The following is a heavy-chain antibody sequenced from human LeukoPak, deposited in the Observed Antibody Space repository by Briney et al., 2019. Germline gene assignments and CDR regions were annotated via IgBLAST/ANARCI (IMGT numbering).Heavy chain of an antibody. CDR2: FDPEDGET. CDR3: ATHAPPEDNYYDSSGFNWFDP. D-gene: IGHD3-22*01. V-gene: IGHV1-24*01. Sequence: ASVKVSCKVSGYTLTELSMHWVRQAPGKGLEWMGGFDPEDGETIYAQKFQGRVTMTEDTSTDTAYMELSSLRSEDTAVHYCATHAPPEDNYYDSSGFNWFDPWGQGTLVTVSS. CDR1: GYTLTELS. J-gene: IGHJ5*02.